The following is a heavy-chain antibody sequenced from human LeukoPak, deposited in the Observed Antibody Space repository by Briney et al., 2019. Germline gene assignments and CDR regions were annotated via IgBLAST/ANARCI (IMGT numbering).Heavy chain of an antibody. J-gene: IGHJ6*03. CDR3: ARGDSSFYYMNV. V-gene: IGHV4-39*01. D-gene: IGHD2-21*02. CDR1: GGSISTSGYY. Sequence: SETLSLTCTVPGGSGGSISTSGYYWGWIRQSPEKGLEWIGSISYSGNIYYNPSLKSRVTISVDTSVKQFSLKLTSVTAAESGVYYCARGDSSFYYMNVWGKGTTVTVSS. CDR2: ISYSGNI.